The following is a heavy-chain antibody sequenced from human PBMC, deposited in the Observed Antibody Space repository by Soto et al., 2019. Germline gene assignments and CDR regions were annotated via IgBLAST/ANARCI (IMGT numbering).Heavy chain of an antibody. CDR3: AREADDYGDYIGP. CDR1: GFTFSSYA. CDR2: ISYDGSNK. Sequence: QVQLVESGGGVVQPGRSLRLSCAASGFTFSSYAMHWVRQAPGKGLEWVAVISYDGSNKYYADSVKGRFTISRDNPKNTLYLQMNSLRAEDTAVYYCAREADDYGDYIGPWGQGTLVTVSS. D-gene: IGHD4-17*01. V-gene: IGHV3-30-3*01. J-gene: IGHJ5*02.